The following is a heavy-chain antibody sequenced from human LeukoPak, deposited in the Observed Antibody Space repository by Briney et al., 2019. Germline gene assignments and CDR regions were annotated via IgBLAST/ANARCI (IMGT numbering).Heavy chain of an antibody. V-gene: IGHV3-30*18. CDR3: TKEGLGSGSDFSAWFDP. D-gene: IGHD3-10*01. Sequence: GGSLRLSCTPPGFTFRNYGMHWVRQAPGKGLEWVAVVSHDGGTKYYADSVKGRFSISRDNSENTLYLQMNSLRPEDTAVYYCTKEGLGSGSDFSAWFDPWGQGTLVTVSS. CDR1: GFTFRNYG. J-gene: IGHJ5*02. CDR2: VSHDGGTK.